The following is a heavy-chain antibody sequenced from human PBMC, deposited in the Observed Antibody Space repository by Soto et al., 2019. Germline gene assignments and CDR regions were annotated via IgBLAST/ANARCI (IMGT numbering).Heavy chain of an antibody. CDR2: ISYDGSNK. CDR3: AKDLLVATNVGWGPDNYYYYGMDV. CDR1: GVTFSSYG. J-gene: IGHJ6*02. D-gene: IGHD5-12*01. V-gene: IGHV3-30*18. Sequence: GGSLRLSCAASGVTFSSYGMHWVRQAPGKGLEKVAVISYDGSNKYCADSVKGRFTISRDNSKNTLYLQMNSLRAEDKAVYYCAKDLLVATNVGWGPDNYYYYGMDVWGQGTTVTVSS.